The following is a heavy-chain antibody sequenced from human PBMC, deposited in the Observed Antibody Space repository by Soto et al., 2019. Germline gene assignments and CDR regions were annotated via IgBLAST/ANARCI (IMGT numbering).Heavy chain of an antibody. Sequence: ASGLTPDNPSQIHALRSTCSGFSLSTSGVGVGWIRQPPGKALEWLTLIYWDDDKWYSPSLKNRLTITIDTSKNQVVLTLTNMDPVDTAIYYCSQMGAYIRAYCMDSWGQGIPVTVSS. CDR2: IYWDDDK. CDR3: SQMGAYIRAYCMDS. CDR1: GFSLSTSGVG. D-gene: IGHD3-16*01. J-gene: IGHJ6*02. V-gene: IGHV2-5*02.